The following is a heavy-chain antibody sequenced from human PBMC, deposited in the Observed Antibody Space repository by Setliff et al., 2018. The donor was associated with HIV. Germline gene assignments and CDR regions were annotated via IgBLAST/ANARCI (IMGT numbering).Heavy chain of an antibody. CDR3: ARDRIEVLVDGPHDVFDI. CDR1: GGSFSGYY. J-gene: IGHJ3*02. D-gene: IGHD2-2*01. CDR2: INHGGST. V-gene: IGHV4-34*01. Sequence: SETLSLTCAVYGGSFSGYYWSWIRQPPGKGLEWIGEINHGGSTNYNPSLKSRVTISVDTSKNQFSLRLSSVTAADTAVYYCARDRIEVLVDGPHDVFDIWGRGTMVTVSS.